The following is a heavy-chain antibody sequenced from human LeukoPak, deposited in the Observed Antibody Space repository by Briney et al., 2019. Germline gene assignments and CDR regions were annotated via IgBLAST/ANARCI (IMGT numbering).Heavy chain of an antibody. Sequence: SETLSLTCTVSGGSISSSSYYWGWIRQPPGKGLEWIGSIYYSGSTYYNPSLKSRVTISVDTSKNQFSLKLSSVTAADTAVYYCARDSSSWYHYFDYWGQGTLVTVSS. D-gene: IGHD6-13*01. V-gene: IGHV4-39*07. J-gene: IGHJ4*02. CDR1: GGSISSSSYY. CDR2: IYYSGST. CDR3: ARDSSSWYHYFDY.